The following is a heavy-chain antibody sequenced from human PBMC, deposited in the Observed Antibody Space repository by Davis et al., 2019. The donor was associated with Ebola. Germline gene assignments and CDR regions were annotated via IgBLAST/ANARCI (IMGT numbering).Heavy chain of an antibody. V-gene: IGHV1-2*04. J-gene: IGHJ5*02. D-gene: IGHD1-26*01. Sequence: ASVKVSCKASGYTFTGYYMHWVRQAPGQGLEWMGWINPNSGGTNYAQKFQGWVTMTRDTSISTAYMELSRLRSEDTAVYYCARGPNDGSSEGAFDPWGQGTLVTVSS. CDR2: INPNSGGT. CDR3: ARGPNDGSSEGAFDP. CDR1: GYTFTGYY.